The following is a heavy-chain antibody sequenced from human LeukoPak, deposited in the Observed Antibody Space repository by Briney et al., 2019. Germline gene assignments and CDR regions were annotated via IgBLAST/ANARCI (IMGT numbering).Heavy chain of an antibody. Sequence: ASVKVSCKASGYTSTSYGISWVRQAPGQGLEWMGWISAYNGNTNYAQKLQGRVTMTTDTSTSTAYMELRSLRSDDTAVYYCARGSITIFGVVNLFDYWGQGTLVTVSS. CDR3: ARGSITIFGVVNLFDY. J-gene: IGHJ4*02. V-gene: IGHV1-18*01. CDR1: GYTSTSYG. D-gene: IGHD3-3*01. CDR2: ISAYNGNT.